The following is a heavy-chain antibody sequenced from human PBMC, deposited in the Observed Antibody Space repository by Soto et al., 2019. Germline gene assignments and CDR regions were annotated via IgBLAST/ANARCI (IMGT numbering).Heavy chain of an antibody. J-gene: IGHJ6*02. D-gene: IGHD3-10*01. V-gene: IGHV4-59*08. Sequence: QVQLQESGPGLVKPSETLSLTCTVSGDSLTNYYCSWFRQPPGKGLEWIVYIMYSGYSAYNLSLKRRVTMSMDTSKTQFSLMLQSVTATDTAVYYCARHGFGPLHGLVDVWGQGTTVIVSS. CDR3: ARHGFGPLHGLVDV. CDR1: GDSLTNYY. CDR2: IMYSGYS.